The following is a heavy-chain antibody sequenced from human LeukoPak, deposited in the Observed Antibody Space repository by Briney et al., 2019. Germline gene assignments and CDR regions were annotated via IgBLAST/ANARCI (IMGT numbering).Heavy chain of an antibody. CDR1: GFTFRSYG. D-gene: IGHD3-22*01. V-gene: IGHV3-30*18. Sequence: GGSLRLSCAASGFTFRSYGLHWVRQAPRNGLPWVAVISYNGINKYYADSVKGRFTISRDNSKNTLYLQMNSLRAEDTAVYYCAKVRSDSSAYFLPTLSHWGQGTLVTVSS. CDR3: AKVRSDSSAYFLPTLSH. J-gene: IGHJ4*02. CDR2: ISYNGINK.